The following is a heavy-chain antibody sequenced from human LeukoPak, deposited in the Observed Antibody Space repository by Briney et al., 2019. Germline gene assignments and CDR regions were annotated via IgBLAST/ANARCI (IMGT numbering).Heavy chain of an antibody. Sequence: ASVKVSCKASGGTFSSYAISWVRQAPGQGLEWMGRIIPILGIANYAQKFQGRVTITADESTSTAYMELSSLRSEDTAVYYCARSGLELRKNWFDPWGQGTLVTVSS. CDR2: IIPILGIA. D-gene: IGHD1-7*01. J-gene: IGHJ5*02. CDR3: ARSGLELRKNWFDP. CDR1: GGTFSSYA. V-gene: IGHV1-69*04.